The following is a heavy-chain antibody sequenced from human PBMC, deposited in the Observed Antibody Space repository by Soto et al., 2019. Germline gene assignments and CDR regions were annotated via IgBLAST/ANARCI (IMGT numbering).Heavy chain of an antibody. CDR1: GGSISSYY. Sequence: SETLSLTCTVSGGSISSYYWSWIRQPPGKGLEWIGYIYYSGSTNYNPSLKSRVTISVDTSKNQFSLKLSSVTAADTAIYYCANCRGCYDSSGYDDYFDYWGQGTLVTVSS. V-gene: IGHV4-59*08. CDR3: ANCRGCYDSSGYDDYFDY. J-gene: IGHJ4*02. D-gene: IGHD3-22*01. CDR2: IYYSGST.